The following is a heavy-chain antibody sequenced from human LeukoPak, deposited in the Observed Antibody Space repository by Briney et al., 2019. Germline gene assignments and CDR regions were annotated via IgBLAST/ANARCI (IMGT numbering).Heavy chain of an antibody. CDR1: GFALSSYG. CDR3: AKDWLQYYYGSGDTNYFDP. J-gene: IGHJ5*02. CDR2: ITYDGINK. V-gene: IGHV3-30*18. Sequence: GRSLRLSCVASGFALSSYGIHWVRLAAGKGLEWESFITYDGINKFYGDSVKGRFTISRDNSKNTLYLQMNSLRAEDTAVYYCAKDWLQYYYGSGDTNYFDPWGQGTLVTVSS. D-gene: IGHD3-10*01.